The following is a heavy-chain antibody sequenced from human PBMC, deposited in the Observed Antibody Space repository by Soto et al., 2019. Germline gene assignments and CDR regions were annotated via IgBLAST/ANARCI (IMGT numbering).Heavy chain of an antibody. Sequence: PSETLSLTCSVSGVSISSPGYFWGWIRQPPGKRLEWLGNIYYSGITYDNPSLKSRLTISVDTSKNQFSLKLSSVTAADTAVYYCARRLVYAILKRDDAFDIWGQGTMVTVSS. V-gene: IGHV4-39*01. D-gene: IGHD2-8*01. CDR1: GVSISSPGYF. J-gene: IGHJ3*02. CDR3: ARRLVYAILKRDDAFDI. CDR2: IYYSGIT.